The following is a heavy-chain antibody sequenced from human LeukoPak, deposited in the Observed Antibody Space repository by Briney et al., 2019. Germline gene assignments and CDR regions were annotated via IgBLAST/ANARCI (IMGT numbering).Heavy chain of an antibody. J-gene: IGHJ4*02. D-gene: IGHD1-26*01. CDR3: ARSRGVGYFDY. CDR2: IYYSGGT. CDR1: GGSISSYY. Sequence: SETLSLTCTVSGGSISSYYWSWIRQPPGKGLEWIGYIYYSGGTNYNPSLKSRVTISVDTSKNQFALKLSSVTAADTAVYYWARSRGVGYFDYWGQGTLVTVSS. V-gene: IGHV4-59*12.